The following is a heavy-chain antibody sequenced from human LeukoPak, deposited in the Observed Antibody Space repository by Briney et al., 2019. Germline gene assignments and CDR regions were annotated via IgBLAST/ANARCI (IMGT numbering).Heavy chain of an antibody. CDR3: DGYSYGYYYYYYYMDV. CDR1: GGSFSGYY. CDR2: INHSGST. V-gene: IGHV4-34*01. J-gene: IGHJ6*03. D-gene: IGHD5-18*01. Sequence: SETLSLTCDVYGGSFSGYYWSWIRQPPEKGLEWIGEINHSGSTNYNPSLKSRVTISVDTSKNQFSLKLSSVTAADTAVYYCDGYSYGYYYYYYYMDVWGKGTTVTVSS.